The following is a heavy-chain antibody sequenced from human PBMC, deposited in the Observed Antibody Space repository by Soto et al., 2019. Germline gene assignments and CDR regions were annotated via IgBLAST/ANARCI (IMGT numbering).Heavy chain of an antibody. CDR2: INSDGSGA. CDR3: ARSLKNYYGMDV. CDR1: GFTFSSYW. Sequence: EVQLVESGGGLVQPGGSLRLSCAASGFTFSSYWMHWVRQAPVKGLVWVSRINSDGSGAYYADPVKGRFTISRDNAKNTVYLQMNSLRAEDTALSYCARSLKNYYGMDVWGQGTTVTVSS. J-gene: IGHJ6*02. V-gene: IGHV3-74*01.